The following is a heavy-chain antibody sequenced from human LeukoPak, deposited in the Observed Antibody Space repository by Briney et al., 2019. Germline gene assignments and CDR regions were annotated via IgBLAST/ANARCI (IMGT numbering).Heavy chain of an antibody. CDR3: VRERDRGIEVGYHFVFWR. D-gene: IGHD6-19*01. V-gene: IGHV3-23*01. CDR2: INDRGGYI. Sequence: GGSLRLSRAASGFTFSMYSFAWVDQAPGKGLEWVSVINDRGGYIQDADSVKGRFTISRYNSQNTLFLEMNSLRVEDTAVYYCVRERDRGIEVGYHFVFWRGGKGT. CDR1: GFTFSMYS. J-gene: IGHJ6*03.